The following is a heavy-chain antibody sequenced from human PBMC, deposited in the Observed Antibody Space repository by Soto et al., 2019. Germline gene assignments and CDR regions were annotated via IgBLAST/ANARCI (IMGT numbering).Heavy chain of an antibody. V-gene: IGHV1-8*01. D-gene: IGHD5-12*01. Sequence: QVQLVQSGAEVKKPGASVKVSCKASGYTFTSYDINWVRQATGQGLEWMGWMNPNSGNTGYAQKFQGRVTMTRNTSISTAYMEVSRLRSEDTAVYYCARWIWSGSGYDFDYWGQGTVVTVSS. J-gene: IGHJ4*02. CDR2: MNPNSGNT. CDR1: GYTFTSYD. CDR3: ARWIWSGSGYDFDY.